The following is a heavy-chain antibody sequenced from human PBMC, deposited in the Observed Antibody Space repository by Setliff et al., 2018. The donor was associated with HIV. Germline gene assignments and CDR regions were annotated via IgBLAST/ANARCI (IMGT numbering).Heavy chain of an antibody. CDR1: GYRFTSYW. Sequence: GESLTISCKASGYRFTSYWIAWVRQMPGKGLEWMGIIYPGDSDTRYSPSFQGQVTISVDKSLDSAYLQWNTLKASDTAMYYCARSNRGYDSRGFYRENWFDPWGQGTQVTVSS. V-gene: IGHV5-51*01. CDR2: IYPGDSDT. J-gene: IGHJ5*02. CDR3: ARSNRGYDSRGFYRENWFDP. D-gene: IGHD3-22*01.